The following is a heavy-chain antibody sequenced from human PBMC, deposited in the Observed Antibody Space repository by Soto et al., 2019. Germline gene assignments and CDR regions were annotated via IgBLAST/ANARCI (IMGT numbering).Heavy chain of an antibody. D-gene: IGHD3-22*01. V-gene: IGHV3-11*01. J-gene: IGHJ4*02. Sequence: QVQLVESRGGLVKPGGSLRLSCAASGFTFSDSYMSWIRQAPGKGLEWVSYISSSGDIMYYADSVKGRFTISRDNAKNSLYLQMNSLRAEDTAVYYCARDLGYYDSTGYFDYWGQGTLVTVSS. CDR1: GFTFSDSY. CDR2: ISSSGDIM. CDR3: ARDLGYYDSTGYFDY.